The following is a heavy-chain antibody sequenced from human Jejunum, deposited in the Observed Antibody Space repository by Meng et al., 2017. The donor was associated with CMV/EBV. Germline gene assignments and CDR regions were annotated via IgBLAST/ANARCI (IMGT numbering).Heavy chain of an antibody. CDR2: IWHSGNA. CDR1: GGCIDRATW. Sequence: VSGGCIDRATWRTWVSRAPGKGLECIGDIWHSGNASYSPSLKSRVTMSEDRSNNQFSLELTSVTAADTAVYYCARGTVDVDFDYWGQGTLVTVSS. D-gene: IGHD2-2*03. CDR3: ARGTVDVDFDY. J-gene: IGHJ4*02. V-gene: IGHV4-4*02.